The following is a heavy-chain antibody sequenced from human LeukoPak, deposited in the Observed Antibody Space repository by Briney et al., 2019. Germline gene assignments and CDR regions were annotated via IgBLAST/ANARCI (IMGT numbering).Heavy chain of an antibody. CDR1: GFTFSNAW. V-gene: IGHV3-15*01. Sequence: GGSLRLSCAASGFTFSNAWMSWVRQAPGKGLEWVGRIKSKTDGGTTDYAAPVKGRFTISRDDSKNTLYLQMNSLKTEDTAVYYCTTRSGYSYCYLDFDYWGQGTLVTVSS. CDR3: TTRSGYSYCYLDFDY. J-gene: IGHJ4*02. CDR2: IKSKTDGGTT. D-gene: IGHD5-18*01.